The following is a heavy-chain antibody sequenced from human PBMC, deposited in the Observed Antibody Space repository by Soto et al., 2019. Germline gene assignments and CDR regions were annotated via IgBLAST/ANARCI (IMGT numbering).Heavy chain of an antibody. D-gene: IGHD6-6*01. CDR2: TYYRSRWYS. V-gene: IGHV6-1*01. CDR3: ARGPSPLAY. Sequence: SQTLSLTCAISGDSVSGNSAAWNWIRQSPSRGLEWLGRTYYRSRWYSDYAGSVKSRITINADTSKNQFSLHLNSVTPQDTAVYYCARGPSPLAYWGRGTVVTVSS. J-gene: IGHJ4*02. CDR1: GDSVSGNSAA.